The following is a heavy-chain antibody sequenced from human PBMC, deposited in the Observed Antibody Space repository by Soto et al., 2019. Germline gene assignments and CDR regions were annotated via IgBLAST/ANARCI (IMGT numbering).Heavy chain of an antibody. CDR3: AKHSATLAVAGTRSDY. Sequence: EVQLVESGGGLVKPGGSLRLSCAASGFTFSSYSMNWVRQAPGKGLEWVSSISSSSSNIYYADSVKGQFTISRDNTKNSLYLQMNSPRVEDTAVYFCAKHSATLAVAGTRSDYWGQGPLVTVSS. D-gene: IGHD6-19*01. CDR2: ISSSSSNI. J-gene: IGHJ4*02. V-gene: IGHV3-21*01. CDR1: GFTFSSYS.